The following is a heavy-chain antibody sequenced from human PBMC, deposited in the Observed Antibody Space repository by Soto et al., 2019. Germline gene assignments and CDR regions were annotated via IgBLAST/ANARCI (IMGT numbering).Heavy chain of an antibody. D-gene: IGHD6-19*01. Sequence: ETLSLTCTVSGGSISSSSYYWGWIRQPPGKGLEWIGSIYYSGSTYYNPSLKSRVTISVDTSKNQFSLKLSSVTAADTAVYYCARGHSSGWYAGYYYYYGMDVWGQGTTV. V-gene: IGHV4-39*01. CDR1: GGSISSSSYY. CDR3: ARGHSSGWYAGYYYYYGMDV. J-gene: IGHJ6*02. CDR2: IYYSGST.